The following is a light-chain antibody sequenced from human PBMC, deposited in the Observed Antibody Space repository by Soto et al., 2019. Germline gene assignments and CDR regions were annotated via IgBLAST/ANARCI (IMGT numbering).Light chain of an antibody. V-gene: IGLV2-11*01. CDR2: DVS. CDR3: SSATSTSSLVI. CDR1: SSDVGGYNY. Sequence: QSALTQPRSVSGSPGQSVTISCTGTSSDVGGYNYVSWYQQHPGKAPKLMIYDVSKRPSGVPDRFSGSKSGNTASLTISGLQVDDEAIYYCSSATSTSSLVIFGGGTKLTVL. J-gene: IGLJ2*01.